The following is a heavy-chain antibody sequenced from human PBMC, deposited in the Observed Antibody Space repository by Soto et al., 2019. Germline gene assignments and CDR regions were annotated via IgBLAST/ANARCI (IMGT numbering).Heavy chain of an antibody. Sequence: PSETLSLTCTVSGGSISSSSYYWGWIRQPPGKGLEWIGSIYYSGSTYCNPSLKSRVTISVDTSKNQFSLKLSSVTAADTAVYYCASPSIAARRVWFDPWGQGTLVTVSS. J-gene: IGHJ5*02. V-gene: IGHV4-39*01. CDR3: ASPSIAARRVWFDP. CDR1: GGSISSSSYY. CDR2: IYYSGST. D-gene: IGHD6-6*01.